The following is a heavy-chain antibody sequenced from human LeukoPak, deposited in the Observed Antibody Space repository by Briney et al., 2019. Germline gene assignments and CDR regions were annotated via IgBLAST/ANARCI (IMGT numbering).Heavy chain of an antibody. Sequence: ASVKVSCKTSGYTFIGHYMHWVRQAPGHGLEWMGWFSPKTGGSHFAQKFRGRVAMTTDTSISTAYLELSSLRSDDTDVYYCVRDSGGSYYYPSDCWGQGTLVTASS. J-gene: IGHJ4*02. V-gene: IGHV1-2*02. D-gene: IGHD1-26*01. CDR2: FSPKTGGS. CDR1: GYTFIGHY. CDR3: VRDSGGSYYYPSDC.